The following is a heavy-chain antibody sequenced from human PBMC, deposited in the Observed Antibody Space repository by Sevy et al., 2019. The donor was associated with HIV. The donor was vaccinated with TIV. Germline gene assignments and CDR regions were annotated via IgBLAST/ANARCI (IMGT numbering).Heavy chain of an antibody. V-gene: IGHV1-24*01. CDR1: GYILTELS. CDR2: FDPEDGET. Sequence: ASVKVSCKVSGYILTELSMHWVRQAPGKGLEWMGGFDPEDGETVDAQKLQGRVTMTEDTSTETAYMELSSLRSEDTAVYYCATRERWELRRFDAFDIWGQGTMVTVSS. CDR3: ATRERWELRRFDAFDI. D-gene: IGHD1-26*01. J-gene: IGHJ3*02.